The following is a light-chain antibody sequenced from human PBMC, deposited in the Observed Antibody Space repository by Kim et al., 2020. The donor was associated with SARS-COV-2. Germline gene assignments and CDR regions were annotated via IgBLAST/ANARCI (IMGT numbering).Light chain of an antibody. CDR2: DGT. CDR3: CSYAGTYIMR. Sequence: QSALTQPRSVSGSPGQSVTITCTGTTTEVDNFKYVSWYQHHPAKAPRLIIYDGTKRPSGVPDRFSGSKSGNTASLTISGLQSEDESHYYCCSYAGTYIMRFGGGTQLTVL. J-gene: IGLJ2*01. V-gene: IGLV2-11*01. CDR1: TTEVDNFKY.